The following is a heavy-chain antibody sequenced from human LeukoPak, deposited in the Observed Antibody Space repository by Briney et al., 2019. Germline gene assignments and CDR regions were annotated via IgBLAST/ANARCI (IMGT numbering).Heavy chain of an antibody. Sequence: PSETLSLTCTVSGGSISSGGYYWSWIRQHPGKGLEWIGYIYYSGSTYYNPSLKSRVTISVDTSKNQFSLKLSSVTAADTAVYYCARRKRFLEWLSFDYWGQGTLVTVSS. CDR3: ARRKRFLEWLSFDY. J-gene: IGHJ4*02. D-gene: IGHD3-3*01. V-gene: IGHV4-31*03. CDR1: GGSISSGGYY. CDR2: IYYSGST.